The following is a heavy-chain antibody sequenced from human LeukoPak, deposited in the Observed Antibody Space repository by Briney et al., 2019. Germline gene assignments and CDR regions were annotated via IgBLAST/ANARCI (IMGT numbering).Heavy chain of an antibody. CDR2: IYYSGIT. J-gene: IGHJ5*02. V-gene: IGHV4-59*11. Sequence: SETLSLTCTVSGGSISNPFWSWIRQPPGKGLEWIGNIYYSGITYYNPSLKSRVTISVDTSKNQSSLRLRSVTAADTAVYYCARTYNWFDPWGQGTLVTVSS. CDR1: GGSISNPF. CDR3: ARTYNWFDP.